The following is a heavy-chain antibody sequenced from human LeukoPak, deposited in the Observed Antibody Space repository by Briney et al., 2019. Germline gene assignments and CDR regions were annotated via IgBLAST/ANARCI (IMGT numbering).Heavy chain of an antibody. CDR3: ARDMSLDRGPVRFLEWLEVTFDP. D-gene: IGHD3-3*01. CDR2: IYTSGST. Sequence: PSETLSLTCTVSGGSISSSSYYWGWIRQPAGKGLEWIGRIYTSGSTNYNPSLKSRVTMSVDTSKNQFSLKLSSVTAADTAVYYCARDMSLDRGPVRFLEWLEVTFDPWGQGTLVTVSS. V-gene: IGHV4-61*02. CDR1: GGSISSSSYY. J-gene: IGHJ5*02.